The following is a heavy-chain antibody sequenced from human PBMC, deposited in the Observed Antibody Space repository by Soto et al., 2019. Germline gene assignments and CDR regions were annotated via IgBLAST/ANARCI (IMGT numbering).Heavy chain of an antibody. CDR1: GDSSSTYY. Sequence: SETLCLNCSVSGDSSSTYYWGWILQPPGKGLEWIGYINYSGRTNHNPSLKSRVTTSVDTSKNQFSLKLSSVTAADTAVYYCARVFCSDSVSCNCCAPWAQGTLDTDSA. J-gene: IGHJ1*01. D-gene: IGHD2-15*01. V-gene: IGHV4-59*01. CDR3: ARVFCSDSVSCNCCAP. CDR2: INYSGRT.